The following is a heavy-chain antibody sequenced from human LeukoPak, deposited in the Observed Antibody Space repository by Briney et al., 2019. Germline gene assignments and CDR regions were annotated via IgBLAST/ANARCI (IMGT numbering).Heavy chain of an antibody. J-gene: IGHJ4*02. CDR1: GGSFSGYY. CDR2: INHSGST. CDR3: ADRPPFDY. V-gene: IGHV4-34*01. Sequence: SETLSLTCAVYGGSFSGYYWSWTRQPPGKGLEWIGEINHSGSTNYNPSLKSRVTISVDTSKNQFSLKLSSVTAADTAVYYCADRPPFDYWGQGTLVTVSS.